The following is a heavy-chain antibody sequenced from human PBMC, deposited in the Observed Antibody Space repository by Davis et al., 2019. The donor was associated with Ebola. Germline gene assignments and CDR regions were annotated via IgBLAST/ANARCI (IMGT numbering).Heavy chain of an antibody. CDR1: GFTFSSYD. CDR3: AREAATRGYYYMDV. Sequence: GESLKISCAASGFTFSSYDMHWVRQATGKGLEWVSAIGTAGDPYYPGSVKGRFTISRENAKNSLYLQMNSLRAGDTAVYYCAREAATRGYYYMDVWGKGTTVTVSS. CDR2: IGTAGDP. J-gene: IGHJ6*03. V-gene: IGHV3-13*05. D-gene: IGHD2-15*01.